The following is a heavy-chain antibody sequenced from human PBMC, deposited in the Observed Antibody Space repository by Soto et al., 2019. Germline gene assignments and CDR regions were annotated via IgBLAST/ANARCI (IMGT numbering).Heavy chain of an antibody. D-gene: IGHD2-2*02. V-gene: IGHV3-23*01. J-gene: IGHJ4*02. CDR1: GFTFTDHY. Sequence: GGSLRLSCSTSGFTFTDHYMDWVRQAPGKGLEWVSAISGSGGSTYYADSVKGRFTISRDNSKNTLYLQMNSLRAEDTAVYYCAKAPRYCSSTSCYTADYWGQGTLVTVS. CDR2: ISGSGGST. CDR3: AKAPRYCSSTSCYTADY.